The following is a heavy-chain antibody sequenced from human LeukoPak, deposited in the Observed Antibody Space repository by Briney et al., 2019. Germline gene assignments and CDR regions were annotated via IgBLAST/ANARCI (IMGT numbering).Heavy chain of an antibody. D-gene: IGHD1-26*01. J-gene: IGHJ4*02. CDR3: TSAEYSGSYEATYYFDY. CDR1: GFTFGDYA. Sequence: GGSLRLPCTASGFTFGDYAMSWFRQAPGKGLEWVGFIRSKAYGGTTEYAASVKGRFTISRDDSKSIAYLQMNSLKTEDTAVYYCTSAEYSGSYEATYYFDYWGQGTLVTVSS. CDR2: IRSKAYGGTT. V-gene: IGHV3-49*03.